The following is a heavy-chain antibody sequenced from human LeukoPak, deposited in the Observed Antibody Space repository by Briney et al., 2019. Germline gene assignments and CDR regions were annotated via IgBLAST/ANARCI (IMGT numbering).Heavy chain of an antibody. V-gene: IGHV4-59*01. J-gene: IGHJ4*02. Sequence: SETLSLTCTVSGGSISSYYWSWIRQPPGKGLEWIGYIYYSGSTNYNPSLKSRVTISVDTSKNQFSLKLSSVTAADTAVYYCARINYDSSGYCSIDYWGQGTLVTVSS. CDR1: GGSISSYY. CDR3: ARINYDSSGYCSIDY. CDR2: IYYSGST. D-gene: IGHD3-22*01.